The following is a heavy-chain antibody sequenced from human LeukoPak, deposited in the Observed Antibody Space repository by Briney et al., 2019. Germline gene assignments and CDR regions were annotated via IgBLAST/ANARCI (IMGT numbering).Heavy chain of an antibody. V-gene: IGHV3-23*01. CDR3: AKSGLAAAGPPY. CDR1: GFTFSSYA. CDR2: ISGSGGST. Sequence: PGGSLRLSCAASGFTFSSYAMSWVRQAAGKGLEWVSAISGSGGSTYYADAVKGRFTISRDNSKNTLYLQMNSLRAEDTAVYYCAKSGLAAAGPPYWGQGTLVTVSS. J-gene: IGHJ4*02. D-gene: IGHD6-13*01.